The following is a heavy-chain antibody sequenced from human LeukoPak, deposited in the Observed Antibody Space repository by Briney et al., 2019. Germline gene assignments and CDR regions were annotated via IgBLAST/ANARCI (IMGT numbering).Heavy chain of an antibody. Sequence: GGSLRLSCAASGFTFNRYAMNWVRQAPGKGLEWVSTISDSGDQTYSADSVKGRFTSSRDNSNNTLYLQMNSLRAEDTAVYYCARLKYTSSYYTWFDPWGQGTLGTVSS. J-gene: IGHJ5*02. D-gene: IGHD6-13*01. CDR3: ARLKYTSSYYTWFDP. CDR2: ISDSGDQT. CDR1: GFTFNRYA. V-gene: IGHV3-23*01.